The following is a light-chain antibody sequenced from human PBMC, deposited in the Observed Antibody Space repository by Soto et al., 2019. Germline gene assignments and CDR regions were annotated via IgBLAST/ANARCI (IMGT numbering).Light chain of an antibody. J-gene: IGKJ4*01. CDR1: QGISNW. CDR3: QQANSFPLT. V-gene: IGKV1-12*01. CDR2: TAS. Sequence: DIQMTQSPSSVSASVGDRVTITCRARQGISNWLAWYQQKLGKAPILLIHTASSVQSGVPSRFSGSGSGTDFTLTISSLEPEDFAAYYCQQANSFPLTFGGGTKVEIK.